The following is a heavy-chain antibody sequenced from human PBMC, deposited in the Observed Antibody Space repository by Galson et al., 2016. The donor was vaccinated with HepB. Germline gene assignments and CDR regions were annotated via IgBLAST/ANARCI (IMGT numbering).Heavy chain of an antibody. CDR3: AKDMGSSGYYTFDH. CDR1: QFDFSRYA. V-gene: IGHV3-30*04. D-gene: IGHD3-22*01. J-gene: IGHJ4*02. Sequence: SLRLSCAASQFDFSRYAMHWVRQAPGEGLEWVAGKPFDGRNEYYADSVKGRFTISRDNPKNTLYLEMNNLRPEDTAVYFCAKDMGSSGYYTFDHWGQGTLVTVSS. CDR2: KPFDGRNE.